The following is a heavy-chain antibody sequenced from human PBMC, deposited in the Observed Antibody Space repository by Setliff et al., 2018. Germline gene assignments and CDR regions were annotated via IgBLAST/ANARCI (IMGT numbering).Heavy chain of an antibody. V-gene: IGHV3-23*01. CDR2: ISGGGSRT. Sequence: PGGSLSLSCAVSGFTFSNYAMNWVRQAPGKGLEWVSFISGGGSRTYYADSVKGRVTISRDNSKNTLYLQMSSLRAEDTAIYYCARDTSGRDALDIWGQGTMVTVSS. D-gene: IGHD3-10*01. CDR3: ARDTSGRDALDI. CDR1: GFTFSNYA. J-gene: IGHJ3*02.